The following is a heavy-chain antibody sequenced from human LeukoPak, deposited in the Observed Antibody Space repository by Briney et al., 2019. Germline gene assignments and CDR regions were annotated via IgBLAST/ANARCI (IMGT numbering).Heavy chain of an antibody. CDR1: GGSISRSSYY. CDR3: ARRGPLVGATYYFDY. CDR2: IYYSGST. D-gene: IGHD1-26*01. J-gene: IGHJ4*02. Sequence: SETLSLTCTVSGGSISRSSYYWGWIRQPPGRGLEWIGSIYYSGSTYYNPSLKSRVTISVDTSKNQFSLKLSSVTAADTAVYYCARRGPLVGATYYFDYWGQGTLVTVSS. V-gene: IGHV4-39*01.